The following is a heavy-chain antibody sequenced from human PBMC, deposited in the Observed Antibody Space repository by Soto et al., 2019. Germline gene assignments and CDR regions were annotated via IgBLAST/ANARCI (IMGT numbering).Heavy chain of an antibody. V-gene: IGHV3-23*01. J-gene: IGHJ4*02. D-gene: IGHD2-2*02. CDR2: INDNGRGT. CDR1: GFTFSSYA. CDR3: AAFPRYTSYFEY. Sequence: PGGSLRLSCAASGFTFSSYAMTWVRQAPGKGLEWVSTINDNGRGTFYADSVKGRFTVSRDNSKNTLYLQMNSLRAEDTAIYYCAAFPRYTSYFEYWGQGTLVTVSS.